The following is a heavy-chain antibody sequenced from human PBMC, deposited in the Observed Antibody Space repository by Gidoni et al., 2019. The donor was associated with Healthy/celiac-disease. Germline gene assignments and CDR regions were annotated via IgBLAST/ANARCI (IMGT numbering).Heavy chain of an antibody. CDR2: INHSGST. CDR1: GGSFSVYY. Sequence: QVQLQQWGAGLLKPSETLSLNCAVYGGSFSVYYWSWILQPPGKGLEWIGQINHSGSTNYNPSLKSRVTISVDTSKNQFSLKLSSVTAADTAVYYCARRRYDSSIFYWGQGTLVTVSS. J-gene: IGHJ4*02. CDR3: ARRRYDSSIFY. V-gene: IGHV4-34*01. D-gene: IGHD3-22*01.